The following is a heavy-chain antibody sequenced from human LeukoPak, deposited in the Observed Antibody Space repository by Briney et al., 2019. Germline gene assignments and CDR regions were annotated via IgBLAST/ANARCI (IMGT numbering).Heavy chain of an antibody. V-gene: IGHV3-23*01. CDR2: ISGSGGST. Sequence: GGSLRLSCAASGFTFSSYAMSWVRQAPGKGLEWVSAISGSGGSTYYADSVKGRFTISRDNSKNTLYLQMNSLRAEDTAVYYCARDGRDGYNYGSWGQGTLVTVSS. D-gene: IGHD5-24*01. CDR3: ARDGRDGYNYGS. CDR1: GFTFSSYA. J-gene: IGHJ5*02.